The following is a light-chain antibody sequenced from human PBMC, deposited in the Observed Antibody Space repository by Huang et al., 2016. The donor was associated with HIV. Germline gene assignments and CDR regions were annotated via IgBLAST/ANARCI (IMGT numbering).Light chain of an antibody. CDR3: QQHYGRQST. Sequence: IVMTQSPESLAVSLGERASINCKSSQSLLYRSNNKNYLAWYQKKQGHPPTLLIYWASVLGFGVPERFGGGGSGTNFTLTINSLQADDVAVYYCQQHYGRQSTFGQGT. V-gene: IGKV4-1*01. CDR1: QSLLYRSNNKNY. CDR2: WAS. J-gene: IGKJ1*01.